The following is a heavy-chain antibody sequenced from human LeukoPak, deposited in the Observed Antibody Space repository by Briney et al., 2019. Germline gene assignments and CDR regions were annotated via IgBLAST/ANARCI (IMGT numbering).Heavy chain of an antibody. CDR1: GFTFSSYG. J-gene: IGHJ4*02. D-gene: IGHD6-19*01. V-gene: IGHV3-23*01. CDR3: ARADSSGWYVV. CDR2: ISGSDGST. Sequence: GGSLRLSCAASGFTFSSYGMGWVRQAPGKGLEWVSGISGSDGSTYYVDSVKGRFTISRDNSKNTLYLQMNSLTVEDTAVYYCARADSSGWYVVWGQGPLVTVSS.